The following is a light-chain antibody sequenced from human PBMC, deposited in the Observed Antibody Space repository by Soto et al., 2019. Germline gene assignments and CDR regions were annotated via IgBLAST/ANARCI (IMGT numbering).Light chain of an antibody. V-gene: IGLV1-40*01. CDR3: QSYDSSMSGSVI. CDR2: GNS. CDR1: SSNIGAGYD. Sequence: QSVLTQPPSVSGAPGQRVTISCTGSSSNIGAGYDVHWYQQLPGTAPKLLIYGNSNRPSVVPDRFSGSKTGTSASLAITGLQAGDEDAYYYQSYDSSMSGSVIFGGGTKLTVL. J-gene: IGLJ2*01.